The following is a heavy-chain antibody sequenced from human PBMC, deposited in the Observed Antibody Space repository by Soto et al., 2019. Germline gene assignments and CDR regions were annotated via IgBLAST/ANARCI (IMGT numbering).Heavy chain of an antibody. CDR1: GFSFSDAW. V-gene: IGHV3-15*07. D-gene: IGHD2-2*01. CDR3: TTTSAAPREDLDY. Sequence: PGGSLRLSCAASGFSFSDAWMNWVRQAPGKGLEWVGRIKFKTDGGATDYAAPVKGRFTISRVYSKNTLYLQMNSLKTEDTAVYFCTTTSAAPREDLDYWGQGTLVTVSS. CDR2: IKFKTDGGAT. J-gene: IGHJ4*02.